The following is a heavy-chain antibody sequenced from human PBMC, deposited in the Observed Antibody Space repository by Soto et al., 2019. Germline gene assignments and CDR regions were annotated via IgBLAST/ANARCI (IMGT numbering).Heavy chain of an antibody. CDR3: ARIPNWQYWYFDL. J-gene: IGHJ2*01. CDR1: GFAFDQYG. Sequence: EVQLVESGGSVIRPGGPLRLSCEASGFAFDQYGMAWVRQVPGKGLEWVSGISGSGPNTGYADSVKGRLTMSRYNAKNSLYLDMNNLESEDTALYHCARIPNWQYWYFDLWGRGTLVTVSS. D-gene: IGHD1-1*01. CDR2: ISGSGPNT. V-gene: IGHV3-20*01.